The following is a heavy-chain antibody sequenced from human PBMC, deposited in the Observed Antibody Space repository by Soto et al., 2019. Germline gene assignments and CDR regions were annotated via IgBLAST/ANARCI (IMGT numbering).Heavy chain of an antibody. Sequence: EVQLVESGGDLVQPGRSLRLSCTTSGFTFGDYAMSWFRQAPGKGLERVGYIRSNTYGGGTTEYAASVKGRFTISRDASKRVAHLQMNSLESEDTAVYYCARRKYLDYWGQGTLVTVSS. V-gene: IGHV3-49*03. J-gene: IGHJ4*02. CDR3: ARRKYLDY. CDR1: GFTFGDYA. CDR2: IRSNTYGGGTT.